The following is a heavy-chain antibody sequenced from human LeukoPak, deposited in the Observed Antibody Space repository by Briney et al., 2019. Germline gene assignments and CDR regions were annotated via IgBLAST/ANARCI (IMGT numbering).Heavy chain of an antibody. D-gene: IGHD3-3*02. V-gene: IGHV1-24*01. CDR3: STGIFWATTSCPGYGNYYYFMDV. CDR2: FDPKDGEA. Sequence: SVKLSCKGSAFTLSEFSKHWVRHAPAKGLVLEGGFDPKDGEAAYAERFRGRVILTDDRASNTAYMDMSSLGADDTAVYYCSTGIFWATTSCPGYGNYYYFMDVWGEGTTVTV. CDR1: AFTLSEFS. J-gene: IGHJ6*03.